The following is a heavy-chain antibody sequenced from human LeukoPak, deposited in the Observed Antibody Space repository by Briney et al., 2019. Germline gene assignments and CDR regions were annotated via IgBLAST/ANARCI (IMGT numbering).Heavy chain of an antibody. CDR1: GFSFSDYD. D-gene: IGHD2-2*02. CDR2: ISGRSSHI. J-gene: IGHJ1*01. V-gene: IGHV3-21*01. Sequence: PGGSLRLSCSASGFSFSDYDMNWVRQAPGKGLEWVSAISGRSSHIYYGESVKGRFTISRDNAKNSLYLQMDSLGVEDTAVYYCGRAFPPLSIPSAGDLWGQGTLVIVSS. CDR3: GRAFPPLSIPSAGDL.